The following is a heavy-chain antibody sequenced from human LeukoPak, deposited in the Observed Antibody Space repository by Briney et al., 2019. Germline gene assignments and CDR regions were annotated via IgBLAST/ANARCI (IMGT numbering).Heavy chain of an antibody. CDR3: AKAPVTTCSGAYCYPFDY. V-gene: IGHV3-23*01. CDR2: ISVSGNT. CDR1: GFTLSSYV. Sequence: PGGSLRLSCAASGFTLSSYVMSWVRQGPGKGLEWVSAISVSGNTYHADSVKGRFTISRDSYKNTLYLQMNSLRAEDAAVYYCAKAPVTTCSGAYCYPFDYWGQGTLVTVSS. D-gene: IGHD2-15*01. J-gene: IGHJ4*02.